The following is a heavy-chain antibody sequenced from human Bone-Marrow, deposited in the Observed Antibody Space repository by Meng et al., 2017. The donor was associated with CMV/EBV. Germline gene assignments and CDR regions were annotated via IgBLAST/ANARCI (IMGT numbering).Heavy chain of an antibody. D-gene: IGHD3-22*01. V-gene: IGHV1-69*05. CDR1: GGTFSSYA. Sequence: SVKVSCKASGGTFSSYAISWVRQAPGQGLEWMGGIIPIFGTANYAQKFQGRVTITTDESTSTAYMELSSLRSEDTAVYYCAIDSTYYYDSSGFPYGMDGWGQGTTVPVSS. CDR3: AIDSTYYYDSSGFPYGMDG. CDR2: IIPIFGTA. J-gene: IGHJ6*02.